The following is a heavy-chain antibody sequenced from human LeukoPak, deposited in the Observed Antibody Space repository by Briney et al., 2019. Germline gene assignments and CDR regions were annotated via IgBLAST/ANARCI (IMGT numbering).Heavy chain of an antibody. CDR3: ARRPDYGGTPTFDY. J-gene: IGHJ4*02. Sequence: GGSLRLPCAASGLTVTSNYMSWVRQAPGKGLEWVSVIYSDGSTYYADSVKGRFSISRDNSKNTLYLQLNSLRVEDTAVYYCARRPDYGGTPTFDYWGQGTLVTVSS. D-gene: IGHD4-23*01. CDR1: GLTVTSNY. CDR2: IYSDGST. V-gene: IGHV3-66*01.